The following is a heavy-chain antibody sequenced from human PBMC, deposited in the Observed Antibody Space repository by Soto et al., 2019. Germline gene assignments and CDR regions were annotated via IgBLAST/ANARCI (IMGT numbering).Heavy chain of an antibody. CDR2: ILYDGSNK. Sequence: QVQLVEYGGGVVQPGRSLRLSCEASGFTFSSYALQWVRQAPGKGLEWVAIILYDGSNKYYADSVKGRFTISRDNSKNTLYLQMNSQRAEDTAVYYCARDAQYYFDYWCQGTLVTVSS. J-gene: IGHJ4*02. V-gene: IGHV3-30-3*01. CDR3: ARDAQYYFDY. CDR1: GFTFSSYA.